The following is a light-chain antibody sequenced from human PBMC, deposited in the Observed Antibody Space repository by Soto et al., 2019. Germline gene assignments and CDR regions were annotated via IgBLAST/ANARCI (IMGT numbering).Light chain of an antibody. CDR2: EVS. Sequence: QSVLTQPASVSGSPGQSITISCTGTFDDVGAYNSVSWYQQHPGRVPKLIIFEVSNRPSGTSHRFSGSKSVNTASLTISGLQAEDEADYYCASYTSVSTWVFGGGTKLTVL. CDR3: ASYTSVSTWV. CDR1: FDDVGAYNS. V-gene: IGLV2-14*01. J-gene: IGLJ3*02.